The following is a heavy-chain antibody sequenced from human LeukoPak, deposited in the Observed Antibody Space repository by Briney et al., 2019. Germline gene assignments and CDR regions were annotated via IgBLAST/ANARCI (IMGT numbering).Heavy chain of an antibody. CDR2: IDHSGST. CDR3: ARGNRPYGEHEAFDI. CDR1: DESFSGYY. Sequence: SETLSLTCAVYDESFSGYYCSWIRQPPRKGLEWIGEIDHSGSTNYNPSLQSRVTISVDTSKNQFSLKVSSVSAADTAAYYCARGNRPYGEHEAFDIWGHGTTVTVSP. D-gene: IGHD3-10*01. J-gene: IGHJ3*02. V-gene: IGHV4-34*01.